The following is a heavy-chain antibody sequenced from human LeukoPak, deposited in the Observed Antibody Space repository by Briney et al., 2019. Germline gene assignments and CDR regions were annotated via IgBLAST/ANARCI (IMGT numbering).Heavy chain of an antibody. J-gene: IGHJ4*02. CDR3: ASSSRHYYDSSGYFDY. CDR2: IYYSGST. CDR1: GGSISSYY. D-gene: IGHD3-22*01. Sequence: SETLSLTCTVSGGSISSYYWSWIRQPPGKGLEWLGYIYYSGSTNYNPSLKSRVTISVDTSKNQFSLKLSSVTAADTAVYYCASSSRHYYDSSGYFDYWGQGTLVTVSS. V-gene: IGHV4-59*01.